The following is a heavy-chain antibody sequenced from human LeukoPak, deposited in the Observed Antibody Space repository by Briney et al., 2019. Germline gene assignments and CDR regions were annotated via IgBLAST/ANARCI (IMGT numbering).Heavy chain of an antibody. CDR2: IYYSGST. V-gene: IGHV4-59*01. CDR3: ARGDSSGLLDY. D-gene: IGHD6-19*01. CDR1: GGSISSYY. Sequence: SSETLSLTCTVSGGSISSYYWSWIRQPPGKGLEWIGYIYYSGSTNYNPSLKSRVTISVDTSKNQFSLKLSSVTAADTAVYYCARGDSSGLLDYWGQGTLVTVSS. J-gene: IGHJ4*02.